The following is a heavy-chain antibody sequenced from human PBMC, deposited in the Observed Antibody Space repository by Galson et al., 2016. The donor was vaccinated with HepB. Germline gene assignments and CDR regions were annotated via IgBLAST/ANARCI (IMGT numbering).Heavy chain of an antibody. CDR3: ALYLDFLTGYGWWDY. D-gene: IGHD3/OR15-3a*01. CDR2: IHPGDSDA. J-gene: IGHJ4*02. Sequence: QSGAEVKKPGESLKISCKASGYMFTNYWIGWVRQMPGKGLEWMGMIHPGDSDARYSPSFQGQVTISADKSINTAYLQWSSLRASDTAIYYCALYLDFLTGYGWWDYWGQGTLVTVSS. CDR1: GYMFTNYW. V-gene: IGHV5-51*01.